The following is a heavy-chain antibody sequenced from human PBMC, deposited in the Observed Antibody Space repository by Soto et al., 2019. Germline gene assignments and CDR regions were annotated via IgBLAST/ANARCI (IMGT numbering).Heavy chain of an antibody. CDR2: IKQDGSEK. Sequence: GGSLRLSCAASGFTFSSYWMSWVRQAPGKGLEWVANIKQDGSEKYYVDSVKGRFTISRDNAKNSLYLQMNSLRAEDTAVYYCARDNYYDSSGYLSGMDVWGQGTTVTVSS. D-gene: IGHD3-22*01. J-gene: IGHJ6*02. CDR3: ARDNYYDSSGYLSGMDV. V-gene: IGHV3-7*01. CDR1: GFTFSSYW.